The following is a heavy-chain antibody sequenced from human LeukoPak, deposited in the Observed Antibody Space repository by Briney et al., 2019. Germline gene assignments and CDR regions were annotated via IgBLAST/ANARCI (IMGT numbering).Heavy chain of an antibody. CDR1: GGSFSGVDYY. J-gene: IGHJ4*02. CDR3: ARGPPSYDYFDY. V-gene: IGHV4-30-4*01. Sequence: HSETLSLPCTVSGGSFSGVDYYGTWIRQPPGKGLEWIGYIYYSGSTYYNPSLKSRVTISVDTSKNQFSLKLSSVTAADTAVYYCARGPPSYDYFDYWGQGTLVTVSS. CDR2: IYYSGST.